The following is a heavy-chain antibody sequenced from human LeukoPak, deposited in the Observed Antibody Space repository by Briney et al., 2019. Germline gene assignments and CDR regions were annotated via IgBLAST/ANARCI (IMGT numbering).Heavy chain of an antibody. V-gene: IGHV4-59*08. D-gene: IGHD6-13*01. Sequence: SETLPLTCTVSGGSISSYYWSWIRQPPGKGLEWIGYIYYSGSTNYNPSLKSRVTISVDTSKNQFSLKLSSVTAADTAVYYCARVYRAAAFDYWGQGTLVTVSS. CDR1: GGSISSYY. CDR3: ARVYRAAAFDY. CDR2: IYYSGST. J-gene: IGHJ4*02.